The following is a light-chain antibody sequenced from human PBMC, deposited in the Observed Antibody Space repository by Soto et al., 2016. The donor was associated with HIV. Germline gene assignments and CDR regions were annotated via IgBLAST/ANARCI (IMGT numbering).Light chain of an antibody. Sequence: DIQMTQFPSTLSASIGDRVTITCRASQSVSVWLAWYQQKPGKAPNLLIFKTSTLEIGVPSRFSGSGSGTDFTLTISSLQPDDFATYYCQQSDTDYTTFGQGTKVEI. CDR2: KTS. J-gene: IGKJ2*01. CDR1: QSVSVW. V-gene: IGKV1-5*03. CDR3: QQSDTDYTT.